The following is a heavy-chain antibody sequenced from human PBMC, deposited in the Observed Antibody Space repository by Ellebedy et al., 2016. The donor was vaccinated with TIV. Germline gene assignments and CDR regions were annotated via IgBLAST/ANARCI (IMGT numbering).Heavy chain of an antibody. J-gene: IGHJ6*02. CDR2: MKGDGSSV. CDR1: GFTFSSYW. Sequence: GESLKISCAASGFTFSSYWMYWVRQAPGEGLEWVSRMKGDGSSVTYADSVKGRFTISSDNAKNTLYLQMNSLRAEDTAVYYCAKDRDNYGGAPYNGMDIWGQGTTVTVSS. V-gene: IGHV3-74*01. D-gene: IGHD5-18*01. CDR3: AKDRDNYGGAPYNGMDI.